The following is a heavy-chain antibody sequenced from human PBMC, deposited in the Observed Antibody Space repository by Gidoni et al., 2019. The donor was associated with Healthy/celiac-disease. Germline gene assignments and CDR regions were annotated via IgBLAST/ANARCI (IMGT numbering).Heavy chain of an antibody. V-gene: IGHV4-39*07. CDR3: ARDNARAFDI. CDR1: AGSISSSSYY. J-gene: IGHJ3*02. Sequence: QLHLQESRPGLVPPSAPLSLPCTVSAGSISSSSYYWGWIRQPPGKGREWIGSIYYSGSTYYNPSLKSRVTISVDTSKNQFSLKLSSVTAADTAVYYCARDNARAFDIWGQGTMVTGSS. CDR2: IYYSGST.